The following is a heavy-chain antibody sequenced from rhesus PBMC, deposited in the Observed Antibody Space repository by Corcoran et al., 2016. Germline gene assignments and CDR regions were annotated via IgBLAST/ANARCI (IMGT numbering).Heavy chain of an antibody. J-gene: IGHJ2*01. CDR2: IYGSGGST. V-gene: IGHV4-160*01. Sequence: QVQLQESGPGLVKPSETLSLTCAVSGGSISSNYWSWIRQPPGKGLEGIGRIYGSGGSTDYNPSLKSRVTISTDTSKNQFSLKLSSVTAADTAVYYCARTGGSYYYYWYFDLWGPGTPITISS. CDR3: ARTGGSYYYYWYFDL. CDR1: GGSISSNY. D-gene: IGHD3-16*01.